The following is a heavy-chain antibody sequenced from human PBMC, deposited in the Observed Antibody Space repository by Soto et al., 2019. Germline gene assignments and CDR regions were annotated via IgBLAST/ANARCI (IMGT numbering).Heavy chain of an antibody. CDR1: GFTFSSYA. J-gene: IGHJ5*02. Sequence: GGSLRLSCAASGFTFSSYAMHWVRQAPGKGLEWVAVISYDGSNKYYADSVKGRFTISRDNSKNTLYLQMNSLRAEDTAVYYCARGAYCSSTSCYVDSWFDPWGQGTLVTVSS. CDR2: ISYDGSNK. CDR3: ARGAYCSSTSCYVDSWFDP. V-gene: IGHV3-30-3*01. D-gene: IGHD2-2*01.